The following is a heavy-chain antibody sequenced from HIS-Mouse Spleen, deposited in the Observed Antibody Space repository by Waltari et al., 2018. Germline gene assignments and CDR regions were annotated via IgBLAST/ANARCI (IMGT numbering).Heavy chain of an antibody. CDR2: ISAYKGNT. D-gene: IGHD3-3*01. CDR1: GYTFPRYG. J-gene: IGHJ5*02. Sequence: QVQLVQSGAEVKKPGASVKVSCTASGYTFPRYGISWVRQAPGQGLEWMGWISAYKGNTNYAQKLQGRVTMTTDTSTSTAYMELRSLRSDDTAVYYCARSESRFLEWLDWFDPWGQGTLVTVSS. V-gene: IGHV1-18*01. CDR3: ARSESRFLEWLDWFDP.